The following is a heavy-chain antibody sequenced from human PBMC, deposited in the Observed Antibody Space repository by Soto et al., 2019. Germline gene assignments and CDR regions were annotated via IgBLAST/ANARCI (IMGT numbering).Heavy chain of an antibody. CDR3: ARTGPYRIAAMWGSARPKWFDP. V-gene: IGHV4-34*01. Sequence: SEKLSLTCAVYGGSFSGYYWSWIRQPPGQGLEWSGGSQQSRRTNYWPPIKGRVTITVDSSKNQCSLKLLSVTAADTAVYYCARTGPYRIAAMWGSARPKWFDPWGQGTLVTVSS. CDR2: SQQSRRT. CDR1: GGSFSGYY. D-gene: IGHD6-6*01. J-gene: IGHJ5*02.